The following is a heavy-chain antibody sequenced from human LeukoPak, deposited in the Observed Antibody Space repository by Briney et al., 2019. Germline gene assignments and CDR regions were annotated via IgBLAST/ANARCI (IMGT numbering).Heavy chain of an antibody. Sequence: GGSLRLSCTASGFTFGDYRMSWVRQAPGKGLEWVDFIRKRASGGTTEYAASVKGRFTISRDDSKSIAFLQMNSLRNEDTAIYYCVRDDSPGFYWGQGTLVTVSS. CDR1: GFTFGDYR. V-gene: IGHV3-49*04. CDR3: VRDDSPGFY. D-gene: IGHD5-18*01. J-gene: IGHJ4*02. CDR2: IRKRASGGTT.